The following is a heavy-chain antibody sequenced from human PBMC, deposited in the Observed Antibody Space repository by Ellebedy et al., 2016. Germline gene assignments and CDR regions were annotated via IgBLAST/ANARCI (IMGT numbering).Heavy chain of an antibody. CDR3: RQGHYADL. D-gene: IGHD4-17*01. V-gene: IGHV3-23*01. CDR2: ISAGSDTT. CDR1: GLNFNTFF. Sequence: GESLKISXTASGLNFNTFFMSWVRQAPGKGLEWVSTISAGSDTTRLADSVKGRFTISRDSSKNSVYLRMNNLRVEDTAVYYCRQGHYADLWGQGTLVIVSS. J-gene: IGHJ4*02.